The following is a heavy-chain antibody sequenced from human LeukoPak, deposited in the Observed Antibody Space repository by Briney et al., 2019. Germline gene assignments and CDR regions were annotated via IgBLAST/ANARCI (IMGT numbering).Heavy chain of an antibody. J-gene: IGHJ6*03. D-gene: IGHD1-26*01. Sequence: PGGSLRLSCAASGFTFSSYSMNWVRQAPGKGLEWVSSISSSSSYIYYADSVKGRFTISRDNAKNSLYLQTNSLRAEDTAVYYCARATNYYYYYMDVWGKGTTVTISS. CDR1: GFTFSSYS. V-gene: IGHV3-21*01. CDR2: ISSSSSYI. CDR3: ARATNYYYYYMDV.